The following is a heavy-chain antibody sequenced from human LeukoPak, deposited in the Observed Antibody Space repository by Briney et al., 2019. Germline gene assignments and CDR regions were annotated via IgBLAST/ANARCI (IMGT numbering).Heavy chain of an antibody. CDR2: ISSTSSHI. CDR1: GFIFSSYT. D-gene: IGHD6-19*01. CDR3: ARGWRSSGWLGY. J-gene: IGHJ4*02. V-gene: IGHV3-21*04. Sequence: GGSLRLSCAASGFIFSSYTMHWVRQAPGKGLEWVSCISSTSSHINYADSVKGRFTISRHNSKNTLYLQMNSLRAEDMAVYYCARGWRSSGWLGYWGQGTLVTVSS.